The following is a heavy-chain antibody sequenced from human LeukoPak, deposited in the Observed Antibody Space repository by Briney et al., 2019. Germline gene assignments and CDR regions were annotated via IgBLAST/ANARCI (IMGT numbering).Heavy chain of an antibody. Sequence: ASVKFSCKASGGTFSSYAISWVRQAPGQGLEWMGRIIPILGIANYAQKFQGRVTITADKSTSTAYMELSSLRSEDTAVYYCARATMVRGGLYNRPYYFHDWGQGTLLSVSS. CDR2: IIPILGIA. V-gene: IGHV1-69*04. CDR1: GGTFSSYA. D-gene: IGHD3-10*01. J-gene: IGHJ4*02. CDR3: ARATMVRGGLYNRPYYFHD.